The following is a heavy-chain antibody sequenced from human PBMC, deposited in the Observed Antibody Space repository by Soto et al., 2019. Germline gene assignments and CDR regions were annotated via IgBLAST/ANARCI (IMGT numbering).Heavy chain of an antibody. D-gene: IGHD2-15*01. CDR1: GGSISSYY. V-gene: IGHV4-59*01. J-gene: IGHJ6*03. CDR2: IYYSGST. CDR3: ARGAPYCSGGSCYSIYYYYYYMDV. Sequence: SETLSLTCTVSGGSISSYYWSWIRQPPGKGLEWIGYIYYSGSTNYSPSLKSRVTISVDTSKNQFSLKLSSVTAADTAVYYCARGAPYCSGGSCYSIYYYYYYMDVWGKGTTVTVSS.